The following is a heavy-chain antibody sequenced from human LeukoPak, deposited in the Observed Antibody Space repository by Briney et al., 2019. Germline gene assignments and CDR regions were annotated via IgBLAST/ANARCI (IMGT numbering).Heavy chain of an antibody. CDR1: GFTFSNAW. J-gene: IGHJ1*01. D-gene: IGHD2-2*01. CDR3: ATYSSSNGREFQY. V-gene: IGHV3-7*01. CDR2: IQQHGSET. Sequence: GGSLRLSCAASGFTFSNAWMSWVRQAPGKGLEWVANIQQHGSETYYGDSVKGRFTISRDNAKNSLYLQMNSLRAEDTAVYYCATYSSSNGREFQYWGQGTLVTVSS.